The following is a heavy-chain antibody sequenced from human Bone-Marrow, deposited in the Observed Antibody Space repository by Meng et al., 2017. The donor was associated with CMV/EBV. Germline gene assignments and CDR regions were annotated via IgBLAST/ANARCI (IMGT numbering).Heavy chain of an antibody. V-gene: IGHV3-30-3*01. Sequence: GESLKISCAASGFTFSSYWMTWLRQAPGKGLEWVAVISYDGSNKYYADSVKGRFTISRDNSKNTLYLQMNSLRAEDTAVYYCARDPSLVGASWYYYYGMDVWGQGTTVTVSS. D-gene: IGHD1-26*01. J-gene: IGHJ6*02. CDR1: GFTFSSYW. CDR3: ARDPSLVGASWYYYYGMDV. CDR2: ISYDGSNK.